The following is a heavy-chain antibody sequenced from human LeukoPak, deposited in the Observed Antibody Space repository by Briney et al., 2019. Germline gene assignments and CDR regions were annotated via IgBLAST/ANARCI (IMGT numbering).Heavy chain of an antibody. CDR2: IIPIFGTA. V-gene: IGHV1-69*05. CDR3: ARGHCSSTSCGFSAHDY. D-gene: IGHD2-2*01. J-gene: IGHJ4*02. Sequence: SVKVPCKASGGTFSSYAISWVRQAPGQGLEWMGGIIPIFGTANYAQKFQGRVTITTGESTSTAYMELSSLRSEDTAVYYCARGHCSSTSCGFSAHDYWGQGTLVTVSS. CDR1: GGTFSSYA.